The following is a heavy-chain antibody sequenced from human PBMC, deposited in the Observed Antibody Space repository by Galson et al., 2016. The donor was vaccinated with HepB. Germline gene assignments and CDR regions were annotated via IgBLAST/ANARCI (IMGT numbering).Heavy chain of an antibody. CDR3: AHLTICEKWSVP. CDR1: GFNFSGYA. V-gene: IGHV3-30*04. J-gene: IGHJ5*01. D-gene: IGHD2-15*01. Sequence: SLRLSCAASGFNFSGYAMHWVRQAPGKGLEWVSLISHDGHNEHLIDSVKGRFTLSRDNSKSILYLQMDRLRPEDTATYYCAHLTICEKWSVPWGQGTLVIVSS. CDR2: ISHDGHNE.